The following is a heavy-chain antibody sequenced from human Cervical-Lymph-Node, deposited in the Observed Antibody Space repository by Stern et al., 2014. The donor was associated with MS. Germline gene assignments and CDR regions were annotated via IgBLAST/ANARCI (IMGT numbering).Heavy chain of an antibody. CDR3: AREGFCSGSTCYSTNY. Sequence: VQLVESGAEVKKPGASVKVSCKASGYTFIAYYLHWVRQAPGQGLEWMGCINPNSGGTKYAQKFQGWVTMTRDTSISTAYMELSRLRSDDTAVYYCAREGFCSGSTCYSTNYWGQGTPVTVSS. CDR1: GYTFIAYY. D-gene: IGHD2-15*01. CDR2: INPNSGGT. J-gene: IGHJ4*02. V-gene: IGHV1-2*04.